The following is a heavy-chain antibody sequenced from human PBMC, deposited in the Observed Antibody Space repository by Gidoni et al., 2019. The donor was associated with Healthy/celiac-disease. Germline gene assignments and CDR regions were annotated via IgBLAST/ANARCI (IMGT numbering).Heavy chain of an antibody. V-gene: IGHV4-39*01. Sequence: QLQLQESGPGLVKPSETLSLTCTVSGGSLSSSSYYWGWIRQPPGKGLDWIGSIYYSGSTYYNPSLKSRVTISVDTSKNQFSLKLSSVTAADTAVYYCARQTEGGKMVTAIHGDYYYMDVWGKGTTVTVSS. J-gene: IGHJ6*03. CDR3: ARQTEGGKMVTAIHGDYYYMDV. CDR2: IYYSGST. D-gene: IGHD2-21*02. CDR1: GGSLSSSSYY.